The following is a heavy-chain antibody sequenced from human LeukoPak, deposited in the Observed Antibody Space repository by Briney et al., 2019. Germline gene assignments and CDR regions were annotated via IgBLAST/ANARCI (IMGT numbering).Heavy chain of an antibody. CDR1: GFTFSFYS. CDR3: ARDIVGATTLDY. J-gene: IGHJ4*02. Sequence: PGGSLTLSCAASGFTFSFYSMSWVRQAPGQGLQWVSFITGCSSTIHYADSVRGRFTISRDNAKNSLYLQMNSLRDEDTAVYYCARDIVGATTLDYWGQGTLVSVSS. D-gene: IGHD1-26*01. CDR2: ITGCSSTI. V-gene: IGHV3-48*02.